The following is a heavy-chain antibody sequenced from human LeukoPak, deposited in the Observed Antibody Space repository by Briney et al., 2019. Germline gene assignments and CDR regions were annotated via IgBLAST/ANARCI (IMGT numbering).Heavy chain of an antibody. CDR3: ARGSGSYYWFDY. CDR1: GFTFSSYA. CDR2: IYSGGSK. Sequence: GGSLRLSCAASGFTFSSYAMHWVRQAPGKGLEWASVIYSGGSKYYADSVKGRFTIFRDISKNTLYLQMKRLSAEDTVVYYCARGSGSYYWFDYWGQGTLVTVSS. D-gene: IGHD1-26*01. V-gene: IGHV3-66*01. J-gene: IGHJ4*02.